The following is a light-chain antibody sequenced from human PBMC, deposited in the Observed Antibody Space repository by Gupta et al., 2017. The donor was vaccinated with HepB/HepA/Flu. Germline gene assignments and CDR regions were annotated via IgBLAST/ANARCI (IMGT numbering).Light chain of an antibody. CDR2: FGS. J-gene: IGKJ2*01. V-gene: IGKV2-28*01. CDR1: QGLLHSNGCTY. Sequence: DVVRPQSPLSLPVTTGEPASISCRTRQGLLHSNGCTYWDWYLQKTGQSPQLLIYFGSNRASGVPDRFSSSGSCTAFTLKISRVEAEDVGVYYCMQALQTPPYTFGQGTKLEIK. CDR3: MQALQTPPYT.